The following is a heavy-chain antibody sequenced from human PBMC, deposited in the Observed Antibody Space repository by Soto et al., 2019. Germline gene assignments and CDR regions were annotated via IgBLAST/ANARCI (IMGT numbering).Heavy chain of an antibody. CDR2: IYYSGST. D-gene: IGHD4-4*01. CDR1: GGSISNSSYY. V-gene: IGHV4-39*01. CDR3: AITTVTDDYYYYGMDV. Sequence: SETLSLTCTVSGGSISNSSYYWGWIRQPPGKGLEWIGSIYYSGSTYYNPSLKSRVTISVDTSKNQFSLKLSSVTAADTAVYYCAITTVTDDYYYYGMDVWGQGTTVTVSS. J-gene: IGHJ6*02.